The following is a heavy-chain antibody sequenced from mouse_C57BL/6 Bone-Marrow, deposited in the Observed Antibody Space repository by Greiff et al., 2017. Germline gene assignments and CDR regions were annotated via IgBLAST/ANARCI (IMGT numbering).Heavy chain of an antibody. CDR1: GFTFSSYA. Sequence: EVKLEESGGGLVKPGGSLKLSCAASGFTFSSYAMSWVRQTPEKRLEWVATISDGGSYTYYPDNVKGRFTISRDNAKNNLYLHMSHLKSEDTAMYYCARAIYYGSRTGYYAMDYWGQGTSVTVSS. D-gene: IGHD1-1*01. V-gene: IGHV5-4*03. J-gene: IGHJ4*01. CDR3: ARAIYYGSRTGYYAMDY. CDR2: ISDGGSYT.